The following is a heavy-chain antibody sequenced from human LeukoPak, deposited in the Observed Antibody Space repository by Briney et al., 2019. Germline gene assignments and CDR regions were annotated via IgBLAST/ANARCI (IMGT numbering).Heavy chain of an antibody. CDR3: ARHYDFWSGANWFDP. CDR1: GFTFDDYA. Sequence: PGRSLRLSCAASGFTFDDYAMHWVRQAPGKGLEWVANIKQDGSEKYYVDSVKGRFTISRDNAKNSLYLQMNSLRAEDTAVYYCARHYDFWSGANWFDPWGQGTLVTVSS. CDR2: IKQDGSEK. J-gene: IGHJ5*02. V-gene: IGHV3-7*01. D-gene: IGHD3-3*01.